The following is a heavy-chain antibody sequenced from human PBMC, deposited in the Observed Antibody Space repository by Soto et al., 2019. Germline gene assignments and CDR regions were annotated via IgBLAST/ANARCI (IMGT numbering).Heavy chain of an antibody. V-gene: IGHV6-1*01. CDR3: ARDALRGNDAFDI. Sequence: SQTLSLTCVISGDSVSSNSAAWNWIRQSPSRGLEWLGRIYYRSKWYRDYSVSVKSRITVNPDTSKNQFSLQLNSVTPDDTAVNYCARDALRGNDAFDIWDQGTMVTVSS. D-gene: IGHD4-17*01. J-gene: IGHJ3*02. CDR2: IYYRSKWYR. CDR1: GDSVSSNSAA.